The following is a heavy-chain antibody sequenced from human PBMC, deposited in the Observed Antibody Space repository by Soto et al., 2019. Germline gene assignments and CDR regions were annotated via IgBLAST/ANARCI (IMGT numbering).Heavy chain of an antibody. CDR2: ISYDGSNK. J-gene: IGHJ4*02. CDR1: GFTFNSYG. Sequence: QVQLVESGGGVVQPGRSLRLSCAASGFTFNSYGMHWVRQAPGKGLEWVAVISYDGSNKYYVDSVKGRFTISRDNSKNTLYLQMDSLRAEDTAVYYCAKERARYCGAGSCYSIFDYWGQGTLVTVSS. D-gene: IGHD2-15*01. CDR3: AKERARYCGAGSCYSIFDY. V-gene: IGHV3-30*18.